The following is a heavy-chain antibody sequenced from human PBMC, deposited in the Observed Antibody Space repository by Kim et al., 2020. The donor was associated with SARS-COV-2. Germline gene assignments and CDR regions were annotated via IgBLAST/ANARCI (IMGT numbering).Heavy chain of an antibody. CDR2: ISGNSGSI. V-gene: IGHV3-9*01. CDR1: GFTFDDYA. CDR3: SKDIEDSSGYSMGAPGDY. J-gene: IGHJ4*02. Sequence: GGSLRLSCAASGFTFDDYAMHWVRQAPGKGLEWVSGISGNSGSIGYADAVKGRFTISRDNAKNSLYLQMNSLSAEDTALDSCSKDIEDSSGYSMGAPGDYWGQGTLVTVSS. D-gene: IGHD3-22*01.